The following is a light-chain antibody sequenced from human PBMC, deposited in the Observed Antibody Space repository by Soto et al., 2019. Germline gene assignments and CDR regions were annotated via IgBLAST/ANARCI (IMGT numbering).Light chain of an antibody. V-gene: IGKV3-20*01. CDR2: DAS. Sequence: EIVLTQSPGTLSLSPGERTTLSCRARQSVGGSYLAWYQQKPGQAPRLLIYDASSRATGIPDRFSGSGSGTDFTLTISRLEPEDFAVYYCQQYGSSPLTFGGGTKVEIK. CDR1: QSVGGSY. J-gene: IGKJ4*01. CDR3: QQYGSSPLT.